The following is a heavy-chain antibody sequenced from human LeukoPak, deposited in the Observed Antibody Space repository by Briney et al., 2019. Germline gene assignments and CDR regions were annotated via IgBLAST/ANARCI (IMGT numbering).Heavy chain of an antibody. CDR2: IIPIFGTA. CDR1: GGTFSSYA. Sequence: ASVKASSKASGGTFSSYAISWVRQAPGQGLEWMGGIIPIFGTANYAQKFQGRVTITADESTSTAYMELSSLRSEDTAVYYCARDSRDTYCDGDCYENWGQGTLVTVSS. J-gene: IGHJ4*02. V-gene: IGHV1-69*13. CDR3: ARDSRDTYCDGDCYEN. D-gene: IGHD2-21*02.